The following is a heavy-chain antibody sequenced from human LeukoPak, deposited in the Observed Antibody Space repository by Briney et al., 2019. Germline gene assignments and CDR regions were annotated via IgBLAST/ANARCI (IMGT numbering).Heavy chain of an antibody. CDR1: GGSISSSNYY. J-gene: IGHJ6*04. D-gene: IGHD3-22*01. CDR3: ARAWYYDSGIRDV. CDR2: IYYSGST. V-gene: IGHV4-39*07. Sequence: SETLSLTCTVSGGSISSSNYYWGWIRQPPGKGLEWIGNIYYSGSTYYNPSLKSRVTISVDTSKNQFSLKLSSVTAADTAVYYCARAWYYDSGIRDVWGKGTTVTISS.